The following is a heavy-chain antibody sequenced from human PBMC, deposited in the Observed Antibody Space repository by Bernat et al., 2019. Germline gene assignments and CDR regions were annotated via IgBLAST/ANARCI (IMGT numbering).Heavy chain of an antibody. V-gene: IGHV3-23*01. J-gene: IGHJ3*02. D-gene: IGHD6-19*01. CDR1: GFTFSLYA. CDR3: AKDEESSGRDHDAFDI. Sequence: EAQLLESGGGLVEPGGSRRLSCAASGFTFSLYAMAWVRQAPGKGLEWVSAISGSGITTYYADSVKGRFTVSRDNSRNTVYLEMSSLTAEDTALYYCAKDEESSGRDHDAFDIWGHGTMVTVSS. CDR2: ISGSGITT.